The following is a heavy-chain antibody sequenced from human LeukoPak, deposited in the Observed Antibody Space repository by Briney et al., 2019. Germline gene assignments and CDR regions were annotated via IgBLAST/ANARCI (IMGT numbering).Heavy chain of an antibody. V-gene: IGHV3-53*01. D-gene: IGHD4-11*01. CDR1: GFTVSSNY. CDR2: IYSDGTT. Sequence: GGSLRLSCAASGFTVSSNYMSWVRQAPGKGPEWVSVIYSDGTTYYADSVKGRFTISRDNSKNTLYLQMNSLRAEDTAVYYCARDSPYSDYLIGGAFNIWGQGTMVTVSS. CDR3: ARDSPYSDYLIGGAFNI. J-gene: IGHJ3*02.